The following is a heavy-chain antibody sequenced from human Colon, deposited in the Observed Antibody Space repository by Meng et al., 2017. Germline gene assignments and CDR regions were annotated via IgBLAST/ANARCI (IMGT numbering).Heavy chain of an antibody. J-gene: IGHJ4*02. D-gene: IGHD1-26*01. CDR3: THSGSFFGHFGY. V-gene: IGHV3-15*01. CDR1: GLTFSYAW. Sequence: GESLKISCAASGLTFSYAWMNWVRQAPGKGLEWVGRIKSKTSGGTMDYAAPVKGRFTISRDDSKNTLYLQMNSLKTEDTAVYYCTHSGSFFGHFGYWGQGTLVTVSS. CDR2: IKSKTSGGTM.